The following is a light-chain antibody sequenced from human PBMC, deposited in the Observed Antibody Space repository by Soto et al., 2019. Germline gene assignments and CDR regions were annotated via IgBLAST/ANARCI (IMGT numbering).Light chain of an antibody. CDR3: QQYRDSLGP. CDR2: GAS. V-gene: IGKV3-20*01. CDR1: QSVISNY. J-gene: IGKJ1*01. Sequence: EIWLTQSPGTLSLSPGEKATLSCSASQSVISNYLAWYQQKPGQDPRLLIYGASSRATGIPDRFSGSGAGTDCPLTISRVEPEDFAVYYCQQYRDSLGPFCQGTKVEIK.